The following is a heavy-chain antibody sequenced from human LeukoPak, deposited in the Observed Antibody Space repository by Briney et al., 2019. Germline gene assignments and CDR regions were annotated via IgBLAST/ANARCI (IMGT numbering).Heavy chain of an antibody. J-gene: IGHJ4*02. CDR1: GGSISSYY. D-gene: IGHD1-26*01. V-gene: IGHV4-59*08. CDR3: ARVRGSYTFDY. Sequence: PSETLSLTCTVSGGSISSYYWSWIRQPPGKGLEWIGYIYYSGSTNYNPSLKSRVTISVDTSKNQFSLKLSSVTAADTAVYYCARVRGSYTFDYWGQGTLVTVSS. CDR2: IYYSGST.